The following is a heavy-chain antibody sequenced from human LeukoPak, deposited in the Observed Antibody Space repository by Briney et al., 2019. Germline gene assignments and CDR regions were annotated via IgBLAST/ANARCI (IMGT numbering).Heavy chain of an antibody. Sequence: SETLSLTCTVSGGSISSFFWNWIRQPPGKGLEWIGYIYYSGSTNYNPSLKSRVTISVDTSKNQFSLKLSSVTAADTAVYYCARGPHTGYSSGWYATWFDPWGQGTLVTVSS. D-gene: IGHD6-19*01. CDR2: IYYSGST. V-gene: IGHV4-59*01. CDR3: ARGPHTGYSSGWYATWFDP. CDR1: GGSISSFF. J-gene: IGHJ5*02.